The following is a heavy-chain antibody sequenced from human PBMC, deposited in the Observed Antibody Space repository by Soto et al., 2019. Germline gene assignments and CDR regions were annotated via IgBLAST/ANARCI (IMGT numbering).Heavy chain of an antibody. CDR3: ARLTAPGSSGWYPAWYFEL. V-gene: IGHV4-59*08. CDR2: IYYSGST. D-gene: IGHD6-13*01. Sequence: QVQLQESGPGLVKPSETLSLTCTVSGGSISSYYWSWIRQPPGKGLEWIGYIYYSGSTNYNPSLKSRATXSXGXXKHQFALKLTSLTAADTAVYYCARLTAPGSSGWYPAWYFELWGRGTLVTVSS. J-gene: IGHJ2*01. CDR1: GGSISSYY.